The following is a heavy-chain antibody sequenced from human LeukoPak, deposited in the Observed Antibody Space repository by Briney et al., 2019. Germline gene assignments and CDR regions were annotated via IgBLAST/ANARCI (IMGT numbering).Heavy chain of an antibody. V-gene: IGHV1-18*01. CDR3: ARDQEIAVAGTAYYYYMDV. CDR1: GYTFTIYG. CDR2: ISTYNNNT. J-gene: IGHJ6*03. D-gene: IGHD6-19*01. Sequence: ASVKVSCKASGYTFTIYGIVWVRQAPGQGLEWMGWISTYNNNTNYAQKFQGRVTMTTDTSTSTAYMELRSLRSDDTAVYYCARDQEIAVAGTAYYYYMDVWGKGTTVTVSS.